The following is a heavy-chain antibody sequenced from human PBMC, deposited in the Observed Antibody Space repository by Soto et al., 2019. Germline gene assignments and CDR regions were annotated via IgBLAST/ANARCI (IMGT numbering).Heavy chain of an antibody. J-gene: IGHJ6*02. CDR3: ARDSSGSYYYYYGMDV. CDR2: IIPIFGTA. D-gene: IGHD6-6*01. CDR1: GGTFSSYA. V-gene: IGHV1-69*01. Sequence: QVQLVQSGAEVKKPGSSVKVSCKASGGTFSSYAISWVRQAPGQGIEWMGGIIPIFGTANYAQKFQGRVTITADESTSTAYMELSSLRSEDTAVYYCARDSSGSYYYYYGMDVWGQGTTVTVSS.